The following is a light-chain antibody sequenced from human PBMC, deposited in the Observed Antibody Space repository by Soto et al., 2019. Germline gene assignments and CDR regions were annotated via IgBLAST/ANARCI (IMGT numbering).Light chain of an antibody. V-gene: IGKV3-20*01. CDR3: QQYGSSPFT. CDR1: QSVSSSY. Sequence: EIVLTQSPGTLSLSPGERATLSCRASQSVSSSYLAWYQQKPGQAPRLLIYGASSRATGIPDRFSGSGSGTDFTLTISRLEPEDFAVYYFQQYGSSPFTFGPGNKVDI. CDR2: GAS. J-gene: IGKJ3*01.